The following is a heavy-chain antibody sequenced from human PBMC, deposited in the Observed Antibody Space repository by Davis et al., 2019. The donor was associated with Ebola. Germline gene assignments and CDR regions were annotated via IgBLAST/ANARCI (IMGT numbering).Heavy chain of an antibody. V-gene: IGHV3-48*02. CDR2: ISSSSSTI. CDR1: GFTFSTYS. D-gene: IGHD6-13*01. CDR3: ATWELSSSWHYFDY. J-gene: IGHJ4*02. Sequence: GGSLRLSCAASGFTFSTYSMNWVRQAPGKGLEWVSYISSSSSTIYYADSVKGRFTISRDNATNSLYLQMNSLRDEDTAVYYCATWELSSSWHYFDYWGQGTLVTVSS.